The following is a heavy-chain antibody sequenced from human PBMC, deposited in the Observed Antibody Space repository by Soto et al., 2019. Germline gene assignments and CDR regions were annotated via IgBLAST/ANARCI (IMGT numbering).Heavy chain of an antibody. V-gene: IGHV4-4*07. CDR2: IYTSGST. CDR3: ARDLGYLWFGELLSWFDP. D-gene: IGHD3-10*01. Sequence: SETLSLTCTVSGGSISSDYWSWIRRPAGKGLEGIGRIYTSGSTNYNPSLKSRVTMSVDTSKNQFSLKLSSVTAADTAVYYCARDLGYLWFGELLSWFDPWGQGTLVTVSS. CDR1: GGSISSDY. J-gene: IGHJ5*02.